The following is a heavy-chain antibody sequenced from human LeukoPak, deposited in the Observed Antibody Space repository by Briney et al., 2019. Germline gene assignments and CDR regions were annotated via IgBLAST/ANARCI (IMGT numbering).Heavy chain of an antibody. V-gene: IGHV4-59*08. CDR3: ARRRQLALGYYYYGMDV. J-gene: IGHJ6*02. Sequence: PSETLSLTCTVSGGSISSYYWSRIRQPPGKGLEWIGYIYYSGSTNYNPSLKSRVTISVDTSKNQFSLKLSSVTAADTAVYYCARRRQLALGYYYYGMDVWGQGTTVTVSS. CDR2: IYYSGST. D-gene: IGHD6-13*01. CDR1: GGSISSYY.